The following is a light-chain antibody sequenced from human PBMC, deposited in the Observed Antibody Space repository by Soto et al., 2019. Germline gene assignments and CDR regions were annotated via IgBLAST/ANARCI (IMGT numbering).Light chain of an antibody. CDR1: ESVYSSY. V-gene: IGKV3D-20*01. CDR2: DAS. CDR3: QRYGNAPIT. J-gene: IGKJ5*01. Sequence: EIVLSQSPATLYLSPGEGDTLSCEASESVYSSYVAWYQQKPGLAPRLLIYDASNRANGIPDRFSGSGSGTDYILTINRLEPEDFAVYYCQRYGNAPITFGEGKRREIK.